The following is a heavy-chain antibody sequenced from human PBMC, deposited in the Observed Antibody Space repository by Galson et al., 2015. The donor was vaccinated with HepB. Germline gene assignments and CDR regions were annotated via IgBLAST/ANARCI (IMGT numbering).Heavy chain of an antibody. V-gene: IGHV3-23*01. CDR2: ISGSGGST. CDR3: AKFSFPVVVVAAPRGGYFDS. CDR1: GFTFNTYA. D-gene: IGHD2-15*01. Sequence: SLRLSCAASGFTFNTYAMNWVRQAPGKGLEWVSTISGSGGSTYSAASVKGRSTISRDNSKNTLYLQMNSLRVEDTAVYYCAKFSFPVVVVAAPRGGYFDSWGQGTLVTVSS. J-gene: IGHJ4*02.